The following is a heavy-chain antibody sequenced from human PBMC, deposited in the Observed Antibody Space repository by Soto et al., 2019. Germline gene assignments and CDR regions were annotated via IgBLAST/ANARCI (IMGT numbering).Heavy chain of an antibody. CDR3: ARYGSGSSVWFDS. CDR2: IYYSGST. V-gene: IGHV4-59*01. D-gene: IGHD3-10*01. CDR1: GDSISSYY. Sequence: PSETLSLTCTVSGDSISSYYWSWIRQPPGKGLEWIGYIYYSGSTNYNPSLKSRVTISVDTSKNQFSLKLSSVTAADTAVYYCARYGSGSSVWFDSWGQGTLVTVSS. J-gene: IGHJ5*01.